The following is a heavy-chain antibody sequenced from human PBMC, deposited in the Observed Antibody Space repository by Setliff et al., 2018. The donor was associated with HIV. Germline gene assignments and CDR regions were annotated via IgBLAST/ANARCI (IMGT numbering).Heavy chain of an antibody. Sequence: SETLSLTCAVYGGSFSGYYWSWIRQPPGKGLEWIGEINHSGSTNYNPSLKSRVTISVDTSMDQFSLKLNSGTAADTAVYYCAAASSWDPLLDYGGQGTLVTVSS. CDR3: AAASSWDPLLDY. V-gene: IGHV4-34*01. D-gene: IGHD6-13*01. CDR2: INHSGST. J-gene: IGHJ4*02. CDR1: GGSFSGYY.